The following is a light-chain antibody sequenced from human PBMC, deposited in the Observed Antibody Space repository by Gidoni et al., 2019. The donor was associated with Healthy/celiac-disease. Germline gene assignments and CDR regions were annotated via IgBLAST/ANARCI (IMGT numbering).Light chain of an antibody. CDR2: GKN. Sequence: SSELTQDPAASVALGQTVRITCQGDSLRSYYASWYQQKPGQAPVLVIYGKNNRPSGIPDRSSGSSSGNTASLTITGAQAEDEADYYCNSRDSSGNHVVFGGGTKLTVL. CDR1: SLRSYY. CDR3: NSRDSSGNHVV. J-gene: IGLJ2*01. V-gene: IGLV3-19*01.